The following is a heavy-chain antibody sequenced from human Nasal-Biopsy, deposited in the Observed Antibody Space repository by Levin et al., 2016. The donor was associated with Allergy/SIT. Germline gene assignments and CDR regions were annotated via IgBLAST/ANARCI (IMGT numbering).Heavy chain of an antibody. CDR2: ITTTGSSI. V-gene: IGHV3-21*01. D-gene: IGHD5-24*01. Sequence: GESLKISCAASQFSLSTYTMNWVRQAPGKALEWVSSITTTGSSIYYADSLKGRFTMSRDSAKNSVFLQMTSLRDEDSAVYYCARDVGWLMDVWGQGTSVNVSS. J-gene: IGHJ6*02. CDR1: QFSLSTYT. CDR3: ARDVGWLMDV.